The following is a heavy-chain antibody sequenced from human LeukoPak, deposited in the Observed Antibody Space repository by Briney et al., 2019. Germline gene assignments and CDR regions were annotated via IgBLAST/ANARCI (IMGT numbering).Heavy chain of an antibody. V-gene: IGHV3-53*01. CDR3: ARDDSRVAGTDY. D-gene: IGHD6-19*01. CDR1: GFTVISNY. Sequence: GGSLGLSCAASGFTVISNYMSWVRQAPGKGLEWVSVIYSGGSTYYADSVQGRFTISRDNSKNTLHLQMNSLRVEDTAIYYCARDDSRVAGTDYWGQGTLVTVSS. J-gene: IGHJ4*02. CDR2: IYSGGST.